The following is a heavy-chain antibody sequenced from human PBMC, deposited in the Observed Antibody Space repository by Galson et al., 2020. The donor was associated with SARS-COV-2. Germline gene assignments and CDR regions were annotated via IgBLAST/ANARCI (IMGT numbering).Heavy chain of an antibody. CDR2: IRYDGSIA. CDR3: AKDGGRLLDFGELTGY. V-gene: IGHV3-30*02. CDR1: GFTFSTYG. J-gene: IGHJ4*02. D-gene: IGHD3-10*01. Sequence: QLGESLKISCAASGFTFSTYGMHWVRQAPGQGLAWVGFIRYDGSIAYYADSVKGRFTISRDNSKNTLFLQVSSLRSDDTAIYYCAKDGGRLLDFGELTGYWGQGTLVTVSS.